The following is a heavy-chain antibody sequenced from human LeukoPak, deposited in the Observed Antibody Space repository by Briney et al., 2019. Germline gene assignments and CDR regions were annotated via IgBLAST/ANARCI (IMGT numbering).Heavy chain of an antibody. CDR3: ARGTRGCLRLRFDGYFDY. CDR1: GFTFSSYG. CDR2: IWYDGSNK. D-gene: IGHD5-12*01. J-gene: IGHJ4*02. Sequence: GGSLRLSCAASGFTFSSYGMHWVRQAPGKGLEWVAVIWYDGSNKYYADSVKGRFTISRDNSKNTLYLQMNSLRAEDTAVYYCARGTRGCLRLRFDGYFDYWGQGTLVTVSS. V-gene: IGHV3-33*01.